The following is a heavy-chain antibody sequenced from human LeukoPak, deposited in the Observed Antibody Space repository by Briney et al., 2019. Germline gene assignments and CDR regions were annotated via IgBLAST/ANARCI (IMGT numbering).Heavy chain of an antibody. Sequence: SETLSLTCTVSGGSISSYYWSWIRQPPGKGLEWIGYIYYSGSTNYNPSLKSRVTISVDTSKNQFSLKLSSVTAADTVVYYCARGSWIQLWVYYGMDVWGQGTTVTVSS. D-gene: IGHD5-18*01. CDR2: IYYSGST. V-gene: IGHV4-59*01. CDR3: ARGSWIQLWVYYGMDV. CDR1: GGSISSYY. J-gene: IGHJ6*02.